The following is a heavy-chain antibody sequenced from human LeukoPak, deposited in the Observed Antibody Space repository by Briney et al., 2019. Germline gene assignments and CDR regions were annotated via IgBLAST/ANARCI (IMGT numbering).Heavy chain of an antibody. D-gene: IGHD3-9*01. CDR1: GFTFSSYA. CDR3: AKGPDDILTGYLTY. Sequence: GGSLRLSCAASGFTFSSYAMSWVRQAPGKGLEWVSAISGSGGSTYYADSVKGRFTIPRDNSKNTLYLQMNSLRAEDTAVYYCAKGPDDILTGYLTYWGQGTLVTVSS. V-gene: IGHV3-23*01. CDR2: ISGSGGST. J-gene: IGHJ4*02.